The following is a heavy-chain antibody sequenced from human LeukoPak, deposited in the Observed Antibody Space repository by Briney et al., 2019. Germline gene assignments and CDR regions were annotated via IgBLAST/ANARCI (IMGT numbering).Heavy chain of an antibody. Sequence: TSETLSLTCTVSGGSISNTNYYWGWIRQPPGKGLEWIGSIYYNGNTYYNPSLKSRVTMSIDRSKNQFFLKLSSVTAADTTIYYCARSAGQSLGYFDYWGRGTLVTVPS. D-gene: IGHD6-19*01. J-gene: IGHJ4*02. CDR1: GGSISNTNYY. CDR3: ARSAGQSLGYFDY. V-gene: IGHV4-39*01. CDR2: IYYNGNT.